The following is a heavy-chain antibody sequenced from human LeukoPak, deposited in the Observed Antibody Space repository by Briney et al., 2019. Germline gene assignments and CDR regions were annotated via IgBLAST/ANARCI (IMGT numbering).Heavy chain of an antibody. D-gene: IGHD4-17*01. Sequence: GGSLRLSCAASGFTFSSYGMHWVRQAPGKGLEWVAVISYDGSNKYCADSVKGRFTISRDNSKNTLYLQMNSLRAEDTAVYYCASLTTVTKTNYWGQGTLVTVSS. CDR1: GFTFSSYG. J-gene: IGHJ4*02. CDR3: ASLTTVTKTNY. CDR2: ISYDGSNK. V-gene: IGHV3-30*03.